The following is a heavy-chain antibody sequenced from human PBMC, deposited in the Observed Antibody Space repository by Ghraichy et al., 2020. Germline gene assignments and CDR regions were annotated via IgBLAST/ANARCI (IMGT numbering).Heavy chain of an antibody. D-gene: IGHD6-6*01. J-gene: IGHJ4*02. V-gene: IGHV3-23*01. CDR2: MSGSGSET. CDR3: ARGLGDSSYSPSVY. CDR1: GFTFSSYG. Sequence: GGSLRLSCAASGFTFSSYGMSWVRQVPGKGLEWVSVMSGSGSETFYADSVKGRFTISRDTSRNTLFLQMTSLRAEDTAIYYCARGLGDSSYSPSVYWGQGTLVTVSS.